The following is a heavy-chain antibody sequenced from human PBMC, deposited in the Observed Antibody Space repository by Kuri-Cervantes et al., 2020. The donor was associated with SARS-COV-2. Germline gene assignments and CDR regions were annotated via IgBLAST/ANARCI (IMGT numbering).Heavy chain of an antibody. CDR3: ARDNSAYYDFWSGYYNYFDY. D-gene: IGHD3-3*01. V-gene: IGHV3-7*01. CDR2: IKQGGSEK. Sequence: GGSLRLSCAASGFTFSSYWMSWVRQAPGKGLEWVANIKQGGSEKYYVDSVKGRFTISRDNAKNSLYLQMNSLRAEDTAVYYCARDNSAYYDFWSGYYNYFDYWGQGTLVTVSS. J-gene: IGHJ4*02. CDR1: GFTFSSYW.